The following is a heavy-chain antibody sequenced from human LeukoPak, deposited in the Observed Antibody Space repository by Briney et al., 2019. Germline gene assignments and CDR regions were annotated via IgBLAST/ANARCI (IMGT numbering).Heavy chain of an antibody. J-gene: IGHJ6*03. CDR3: AKDRAMVRYYYMDV. CDR2: ISWNSGSI. V-gene: IGHV3-9*01. CDR1: GFIFDDYA. D-gene: IGHD3-10*01. Sequence: PGGSLRLSCEASGFIFDDYAMHWVRQAPGKGLEWVSGISWNSGSIDYEDSVKGRFTISRDNAKNTLYLQMNSLRAEDTAVYYCAKDRAMVRYYYMDVWGKGTTVTVSS.